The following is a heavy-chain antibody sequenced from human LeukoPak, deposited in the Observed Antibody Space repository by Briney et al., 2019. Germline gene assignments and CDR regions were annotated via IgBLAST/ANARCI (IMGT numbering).Heavy chain of an antibody. CDR1: GFTFSSYS. D-gene: IGHD2-15*01. V-gene: IGHV3-21*01. CDR3: AKTGYCSGGSCYNWFDP. Sequence: PGGSLRLSCAASGFTFSSYSMNWVRQAPGKGLEWVSSISSSSSYIYYADSVKGRFAISRDNSKNTLYLQMNSLRAEDTAVYYCAKTGYCSGGSCYNWFDPWGQGTLVTVSS. J-gene: IGHJ5*02. CDR2: ISSSSSYI.